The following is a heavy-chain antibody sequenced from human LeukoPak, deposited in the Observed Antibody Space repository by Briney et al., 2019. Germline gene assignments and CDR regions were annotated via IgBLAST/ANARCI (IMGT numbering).Heavy chain of an antibody. CDR3: ARVVTTVGSDAFDI. J-gene: IGHJ3*02. D-gene: IGHD4-23*01. CDR1: GYSISSGYY. V-gene: IGHV4-38-2*02. CDR2: ICHSGST. Sequence: SETLSLTCTVSGYSISSGYYWGWIRQPPGKGLEWIGSICHSGSTYYNPSLKSRVTISVDTSKNQFSLKLSSVTAADTAVYYCARVVTTVGSDAFDIWGQGTMVTVSS.